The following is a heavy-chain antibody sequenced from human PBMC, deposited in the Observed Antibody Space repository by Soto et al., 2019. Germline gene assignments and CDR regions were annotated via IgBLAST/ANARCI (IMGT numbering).Heavy chain of an antibody. D-gene: IGHD3-3*01. J-gene: IGHJ6*03. V-gene: IGHV3-23*01. CDR2: ISGSGGST. Sequence: PGGSLRLSCAASGFTFSSYAMSWVRQAPGKGLEWVSAISGSGGSTYYADSVKGRFTISRDNSKNTLYLQMNSLRAEDTAVYYCAKDGINNRFLEWLIPNSYYYYMDVWGKGTTVTVSS. CDR3: AKDGINNRFLEWLIPNSYYYYMDV. CDR1: GFTFSSYA.